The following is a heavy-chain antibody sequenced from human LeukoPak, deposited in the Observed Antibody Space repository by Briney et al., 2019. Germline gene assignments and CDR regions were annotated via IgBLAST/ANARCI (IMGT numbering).Heavy chain of an antibody. V-gene: IGHV4-34*01. Sequence: SETLSLTCAVCVGSLSGYYWTWIRQPPGKGLEWIGEIKQSERTNYNPSLKSRVTISIDTSKNQFSLKLTSVTAADTAVYYCAREGLKNVHNPLGYWGQGTLITVPS. J-gene: IGHJ4*02. CDR3: AREGLKNVHNPLGY. D-gene: IGHD5-24*01. CDR1: VGSLSGYY. CDR2: IKQSERT.